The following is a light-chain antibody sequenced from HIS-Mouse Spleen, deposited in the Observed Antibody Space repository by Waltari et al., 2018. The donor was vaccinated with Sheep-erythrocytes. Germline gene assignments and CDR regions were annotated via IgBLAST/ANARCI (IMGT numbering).Light chain of an antibody. V-gene: IGKV3-20*01. CDR3: QQYGSSPFT. CDR1: QSVSSSY. J-gene: IGKJ3*01. CDR2: GAS. Sequence: DIVLTQSPGTLSLSPGERATLSCRASQSVSSSYLAWYQQKPGQAARLLIFGASSSATGIPDRFSGSGSATEFTLTISRLEPEDFAVYYCQQYGSSPFTFGPGTKVDIK.